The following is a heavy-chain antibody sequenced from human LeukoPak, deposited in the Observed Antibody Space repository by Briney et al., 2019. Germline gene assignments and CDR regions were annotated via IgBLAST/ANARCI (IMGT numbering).Heavy chain of an antibody. V-gene: IGHV3-23*01. CDR3: AKEGGYGELSSYFDY. Sequence: GGSLRLSCAASGFTFSSYGMSWVRQAPGKGLEWVSAISGSGGSTYYADSVKGRFTISRDNSKNTLYLQMNTLRAEDTAVYYCAKEGGYGELSSYFDYWGQGTLVTVSS. CDR1: GFTFSSYG. CDR2: ISGSGGST. J-gene: IGHJ4*02. D-gene: IGHD3-16*02.